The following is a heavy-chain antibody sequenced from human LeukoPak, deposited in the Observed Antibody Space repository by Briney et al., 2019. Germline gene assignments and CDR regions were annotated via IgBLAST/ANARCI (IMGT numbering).Heavy chain of an antibody. CDR2: IIPIFGTA. D-gene: IGHD3-22*01. J-gene: IGHJ3*02. CDR1: GGTFSSYA. Sequence: VASVKVSCKASGGTFSSYAISWVRQAPGQGLEWMGGIIPIFGTADYAQKFQGRVTITTDESTSTAYMELSSLRSEDTAVYYCARAYTYYYDSSVQEAFDIWGQGTMVTVSS. V-gene: IGHV1-69*05. CDR3: ARAYTYYYDSSVQEAFDI.